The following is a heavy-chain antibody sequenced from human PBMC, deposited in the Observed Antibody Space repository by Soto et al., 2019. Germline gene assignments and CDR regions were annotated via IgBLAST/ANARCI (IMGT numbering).Heavy chain of an antibody. CDR2: MSHSGGT. D-gene: IGHD1-1*01. CDR3: ARVERGTATTVVDAFDI. CDR1: GGFVSSGSYY. V-gene: IGHV4-61*01. J-gene: IGHJ3*02. Sequence: SETLSLTCAVYGGFVSSGSYYWSWIRQPPGKGLEWIGEMSHSGGTHFNPSLKSRVTISVDTSKNQFSLKMSSVTAADTALYYCARVERGTATTVVDAFDICGPGTMVTVS.